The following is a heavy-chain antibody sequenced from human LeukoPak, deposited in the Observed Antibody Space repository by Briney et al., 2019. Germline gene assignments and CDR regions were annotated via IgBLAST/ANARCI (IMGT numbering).Heavy chain of an antibody. CDR2: ISAYSGNT. J-gene: IGHJ4*02. V-gene: IGHV1-18*01. Sequence: ASVKVSCKASGYTFSNYGISWVRLAPGQGLEWMGWISAYSGNTNYVQKLQGRVTMTTDTSTSTAYMELRSLRSDDTAVYYCARASGYSYGTDIDYWGQGTLVTVSS. CDR1: GYTFSNYG. D-gene: IGHD5-18*01. CDR3: ARASGYSYGTDIDY.